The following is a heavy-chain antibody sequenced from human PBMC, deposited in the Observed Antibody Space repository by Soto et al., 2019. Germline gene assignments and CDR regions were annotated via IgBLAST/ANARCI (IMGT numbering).Heavy chain of an antibody. Sequence: ASVKVSCKASGYTFTSYGISWVRQAPGQGLEWMGWISAYNGNTNYAQKLQGRVTMTTDISTSTAYMELRSLRSDDTAVYYCARDIVAARRGDYYYYGMDVWGQGTTVTVSS. CDR3: ARDIVAARRGDYYYYGMDV. J-gene: IGHJ6*02. CDR2: ISAYNGNT. D-gene: IGHD6-6*01. V-gene: IGHV1-18*01. CDR1: GYTFTSYG.